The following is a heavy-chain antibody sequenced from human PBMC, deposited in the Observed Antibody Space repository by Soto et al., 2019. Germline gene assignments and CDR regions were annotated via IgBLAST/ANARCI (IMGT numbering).Heavy chain of an antibody. D-gene: IGHD3-3*01. J-gene: IGHJ1*01. Sequence: DSVKVSCKASGYTFTSYNINWVRQAPGQGLEWVAGSNSNSGNSDHAQKFQGRLTVTRDNSISTAYMELSSLRSDDTAVYYCVFLGVFHHWCPGTLVTLSS. CDR2: SNSNSGNS. CDR3: VFLGVFHH. CDR1: GYTFTSYN. V-gene: IGHV1-8*01.